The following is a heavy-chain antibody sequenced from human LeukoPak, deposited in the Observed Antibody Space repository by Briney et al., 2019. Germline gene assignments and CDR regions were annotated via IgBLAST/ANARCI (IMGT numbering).Heavy chain of an antibody. D-gene: IGHD2-15*01. Sequence: PEGSLRLSCAASGFTFDDYGMSWVRQAPGKGLEWIGEINHSGSTNYNPSLKSRVTISVDTSKNQFSLKVSSVTAADTAVYYCARGKVVAATFSKYNYMDVWGKGTTVTVSS. CDR3: ARGKVVAATFSKYNYMDV. CDR2: INHSGST. V-gene: IGHV4-34*01. J-gene: IGHJ6*03. CDR1: GFTFDDYG.